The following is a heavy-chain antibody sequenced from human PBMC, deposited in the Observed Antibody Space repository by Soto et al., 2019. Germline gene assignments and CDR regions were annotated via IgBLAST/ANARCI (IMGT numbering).Heavy chain of an antibody. CDR1: GYTFTSYA. Sequence: ASVKVSCKASGYTFTSYAMHWVRQAPGQRLERMGWINAGNGNTKYSQKFQGRVTITRDTSASTAYMELSSLRSEDTAVYYCARGIIAAAETQYYYYGMDVWGQGTTVTVSS. CDR2: INAGNGNT. CDR3: ARGIIAAAETQYYYYGMDV. J-gene: IGHJ6*02. V-gene: IGHV1-3*01. D-gene: IGHD6-13*01.